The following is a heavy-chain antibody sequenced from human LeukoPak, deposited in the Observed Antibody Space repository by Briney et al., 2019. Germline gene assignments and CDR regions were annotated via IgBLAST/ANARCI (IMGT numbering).Heavy chain of an antibody. J-gene: IGHJ5*02. CDR3: ARDYGNGVNRFDP. D-gene: IGHD4-17*01. CDR1: GFTFSSYA. Sequence: GGSLRLSCAASGFTFSSYAMHWVRQAPGKGLEYVSAISSNGGSTYYANSVKGRFTISRDNSKNTLYLQMGSLRAEDMAVYYCARDYGNGVNRFDPWGQGTLVTVSS. CDR2: ISSNGGST. V-gene: IGHV3-64*01.